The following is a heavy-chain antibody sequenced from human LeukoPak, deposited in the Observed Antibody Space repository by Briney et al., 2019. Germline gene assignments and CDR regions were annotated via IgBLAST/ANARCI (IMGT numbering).Heavy chain of an antibody. J-gene: IGHJ4*02. CDR3: ARGNPPPTVTIDY. CDR1: GGSISSGSYY. V-gene: IGHV4-61*02. CDR2: IYTSGST. Sequence: SQTLSLTCTVSGGSISSGSYYWSWIRQPAGKGLEWIGRIYTSGSTNYNPSLKSRVTISVDTSKNQFSLKLSSVTAADTAAYYCARGNPPPTVTIDYWGQGTLVTVSS. D-gene: IGHD4-11*01.